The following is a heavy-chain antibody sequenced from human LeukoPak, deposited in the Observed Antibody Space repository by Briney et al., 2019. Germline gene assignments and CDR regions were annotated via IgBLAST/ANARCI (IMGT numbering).Heavy chain of an antibody. CDR3: ARRAAGVVY. D-gene: IGHD6-13*01. CDR1: GFTLSSYA. Sequence: GGSLRLSCAASGFTLSSYAMHWVRQAPGKGLEYVSGISRNGGSTYYADSVKGRFTISRDNSKNTLYLQMGGLRAEDMAVYYCARRAAGVVYWGQGTLVTVSS. V-gene: IGHV3-64*02. CDR2: ISRNGGST. J-gene: IGHJ4*02.